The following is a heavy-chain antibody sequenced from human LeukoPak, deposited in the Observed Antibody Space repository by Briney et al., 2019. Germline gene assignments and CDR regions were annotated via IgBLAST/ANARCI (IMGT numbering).Heavy chain of an antibody. V-gene: IGHV3-21*01. CDR2: ISSRSSYI. CDR3: AKGVYGSGSYPHFDY. CDR1: GFSFSSYS. Sequence: GGSLRLSCAASGFSFSSYSMNWVRQAPGKGLEWVSSISSRSSYIYYADSVKGRFTISRDNAKNSLYLQMNTLRAEDTAVYYCAKGVYGSGSYPHFDYWGQGTLVTVSS. J-gene: IGHJ4*02. D-gene: IGHD3-10*01.